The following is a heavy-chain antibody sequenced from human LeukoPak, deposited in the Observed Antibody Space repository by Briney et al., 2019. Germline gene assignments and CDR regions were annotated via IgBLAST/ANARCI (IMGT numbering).Heavy chain of an antibody. CDR1: GFTFSTYA. CDR3: ASLWELLNAFDI. V-gene: IGHV3-30-3*01. CDR2: ISYDGSNK. J-gene: IGHJ3*02. D-gene: IGHD1-26*01. Sequence: GGSLRLSRAASGFTFSTYAMHWVRQAPGKGLEWVAVISYDGSNKYYADSVKGRFSISRDNSKNKLYLQMNSLRAEDTAVYYCASLWELLNAFDIWGQGTMVTVSS.